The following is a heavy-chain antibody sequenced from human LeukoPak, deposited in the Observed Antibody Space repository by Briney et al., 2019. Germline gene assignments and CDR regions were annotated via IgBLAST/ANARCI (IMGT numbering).Heavy chain of an antibody. V-gene: IGHV1-46*01. CDR2: INPSGGST. Sequence: ASVKVSCKASGYTFTSYYMHWVRQAPGQGLEWMGIINPSGGSTSYAQKFQGRVTMTRDMSTSTAYMELRSLRSDDTAVYYCARDYGDYYYYMDVWGKGTTVTVSS. D-gene: IGHD4-17*01. J-gene: IGHJ6*03. CDR1: GYTFTSYY. CDR3: ARDYGDYYYYMDV.